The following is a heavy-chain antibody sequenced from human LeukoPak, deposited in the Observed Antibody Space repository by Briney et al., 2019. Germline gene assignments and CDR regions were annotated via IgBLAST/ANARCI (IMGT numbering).Heavy chain of an antibody. CDR3: ARDGNLNVDTAMAAR. V-gene: IGHV3-21*01. Sequence: PGGSLRLSCAASGFTFSSYSMNWVRQAPGKGLEWVSSISSSSSYIYYADSVKGRFTISRDNAKNSLYLQMNSLRAEDTAVYYCARDGNLNVDTAMAARWGQGTLVTVSS. CDR1: GFTFSSYS. D-gene: IGHD5-18*01. CDR2: ISSSSSYI. J-gene: IGHJ4*02.